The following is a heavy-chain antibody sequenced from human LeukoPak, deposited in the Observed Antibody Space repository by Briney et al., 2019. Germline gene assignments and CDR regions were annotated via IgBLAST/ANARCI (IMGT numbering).Heavy chain of an antibody. CDR3: ARNYDSSGYYFDY. D-gene: IGHD3-22*01. CDR2: ISYDGSNE. Sequence: GGSLRLSCAASGFTFSTYGMHWVRQAPGKGLEWVAVISYDGSNEYYADSVKGRFTISRDNSKNTLYLQMNSLRAEDTAVYYCARNYDSSGYYFDYWGQGTLVTVSS. V-gene: IGHV3-30*03. J-gene: IGHJ4*02. CDR1: GFTFSTYG.